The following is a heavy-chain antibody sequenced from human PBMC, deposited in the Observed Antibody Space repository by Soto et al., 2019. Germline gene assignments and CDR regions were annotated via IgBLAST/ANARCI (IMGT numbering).Heavy chain of an antibody. Sequence: ESGGGVVQPGRSLRLSCAASGFTFSSYGMHWVRQAPGTGLEWVAVIWYDGSNKWYADSVKGRFTISRDNSKNTLYLQMNSLRAEDTAVYSCARDRGYSGYDSPRFYYGMDVWGQGTTVTVSS. CDR3: ARDRGYSGYDSPRFYYGMDV. D-gene: IGHD5-12*01. V-gene: IGHV3-33*01. J-gene: IGHJ6*02. CDR1: GFTFSSYG. CDR2: IWYDGSNK.